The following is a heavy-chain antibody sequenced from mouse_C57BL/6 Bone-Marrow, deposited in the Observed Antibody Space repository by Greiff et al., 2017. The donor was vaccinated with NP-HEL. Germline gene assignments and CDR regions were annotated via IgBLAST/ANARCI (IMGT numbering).Heavy chain of an antibody. V-gene: IGHV2-2*01. CDR3: ARAWDGSPYYFDY. CDR1: GFSLTSYG. Sequence: VHLVESGPGLVQPSQSLSITCTVSGFSLTSYGVHWVRQSPGKGLEWLGVIWSGGRTDYNAAFISILSISKDNSKSQVFFKMNRLQADDTAIYYCARAWDGSPYYFDYWGQGTTLTVSS. D-gene: IGHD4-1*01. J-gene: IGHJ2*01. CDR2: IWSGGRT.